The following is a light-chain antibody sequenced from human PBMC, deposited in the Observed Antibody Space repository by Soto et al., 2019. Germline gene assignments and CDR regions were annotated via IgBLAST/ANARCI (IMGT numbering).Light chain of an antibody. V-gene: IGLV1-40*01. CDR2: GNS. CDR3: QSYDNSLSGYV. J-gene: IGLJ1*01. Sequence: QAVVTQLPSVSGAPGQRVTISCTGSSSNIGAGYDVHWYQQLPGTAPKLLIYGNSNRPSGVPDRISGSKSGTSASLAITGLQAEDEADYYCQSYDNSLSGYVFGTGTKLTVL. CDR1: SSNIGAGYD.